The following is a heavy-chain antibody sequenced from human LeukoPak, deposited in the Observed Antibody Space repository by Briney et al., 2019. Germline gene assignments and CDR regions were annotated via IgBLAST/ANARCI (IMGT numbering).Heavy chain of an antibody. CDR1: GFTFSSYG. V-gene: IGHV3-23*01. CDR3: AKTPGGSGPWWFDP. CDR2: ISAGGGST. D-gene: IGHD3-10*01. Sequence: PGGSLRLSCAASGFTFSSYGMSWVRQAPGKGLEWDSAISAGGGSTYYADSVKGRFTMSRDNSKNTLYLQMNSLRAEDTAVYYCAKTPGGSGPWWFDPWGQGTLVTVSS. J-gene: IGHJ5*02.